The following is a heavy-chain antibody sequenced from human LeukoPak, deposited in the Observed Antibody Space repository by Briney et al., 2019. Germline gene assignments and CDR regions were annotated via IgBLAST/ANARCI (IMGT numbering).Heavy chain of an antibody. CDR1: GGSISFYH. D-gene: IGHD6-13*01. Sequence: SETLSLTCTVSGGSISFYHWSWIRQSPGKELEWIGDISESGSTNYMPSLKSRVTISVDTSNQFSLKLSSVTAADTAGYYCARAGSGWYGGRLFEFWGPGALVAVSS. V-gene: IGHV4-59*01. CDR2: ISESGST. J-gene: IGHJ4*02. CDR3: ARAGSGWYGGRLFEF.